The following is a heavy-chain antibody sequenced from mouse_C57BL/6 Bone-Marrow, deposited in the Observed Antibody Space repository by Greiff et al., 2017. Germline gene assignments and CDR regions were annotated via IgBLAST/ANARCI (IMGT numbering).Heavy chain of an antibody. V-gene: IGHV1-5*01. CDR1: GYTFTSYW. D-gene: IGHD2-3*01. J-gene: IGHJ4*01. CDR2: IYPGNSDT. Sequence: EVQRVESGTVLARPGASVKMSCKTSGYTFTSYWMHWVKQRPGQGLEWIGAIYPGNSDTSYNQKFKGKAKLTAVTSASTAYMELSSLTNEDSAVYYCTRYDGYDYAMDYWGQGTSVTVSS. CDR3: TRYDGYDYAMDY.